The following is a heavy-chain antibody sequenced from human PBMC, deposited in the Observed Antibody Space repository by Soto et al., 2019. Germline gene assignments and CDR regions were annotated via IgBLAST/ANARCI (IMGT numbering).Heavy chain of an antibody. CDR1: GGFISSGGHY. V-gene: IGHV4-31*03. CDR2: IYYSGST. CDR3: ARWVGATPFDY. Sequence: QVQLQESGPGLVKPSQTLSLTCTVSGGFISSGGHYWSWIRQHPGKGLEWIGYIYYSGSTYYNPSLTIRVTISVDTSKEQCSLKLCSVTAADTAVYYCARWVGATPFDYWGQGTLVTVSS. J-gene: IGHJ4*02. D-gene: IGHD1-26*01.